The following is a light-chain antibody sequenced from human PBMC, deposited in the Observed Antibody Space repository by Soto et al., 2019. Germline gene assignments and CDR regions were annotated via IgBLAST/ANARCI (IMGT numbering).Light chain of an antibody. J-gene: IGLJ3*02. CDR3: GTWDTGLVWV. CDR2: DNN. CDR1: SSSIGTHY. V-gene: IGLV1-51*01. Sequence: QSVLTQPPSVSAAPGQRVSISCSGSSSSIGTHYVVWYQQVPGTPPKLLIYDNNKRPSGTPDRFSGSKSGTSATLGITGLQTGDEADYYCGTWDTGLVWVFGGGTKVTVL.